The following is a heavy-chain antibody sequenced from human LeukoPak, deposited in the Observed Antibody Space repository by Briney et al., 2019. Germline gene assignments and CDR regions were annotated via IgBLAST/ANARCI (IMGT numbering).Heavy chain of an antibody. J-gene: IGHJ4*02. D-gene: IGHD1-26*01. CDR3: ARDVGGSLDY. Sequence: GGSLRLSCAASGFSFSTYWMAWVRQAPGRGLEWVANIKEDESAKHQADSVKGRFTIFRDNARNSVYLQMSSLRGEDTAVYYCARDVGGSLDYWGQGTLVTVSS. CDR1: GFSFSTYW. V-gene: IGHV3-7*01. CDR2: IKEDESAK.